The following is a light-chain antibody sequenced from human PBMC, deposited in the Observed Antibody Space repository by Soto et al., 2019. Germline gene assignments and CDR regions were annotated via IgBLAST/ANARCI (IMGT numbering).Light chain of an antibody. J-gene: IGKJ1*01. V-gene: IGKV4-1*01. CDR2: WAS. Sequence: DIVMTQSPDSLAVSLGEKATINCKSSRSILYTSNNKNYLAWYQQKPGQPPKLLISWASVREFGVPDRFSGSGSGTTFTLTISSLQAEDVAVYHCQQYYSTPQTFGQGTKGEIK. CDR1: RSILYTSNNKNY. CDR3: QQYYSTPQT.